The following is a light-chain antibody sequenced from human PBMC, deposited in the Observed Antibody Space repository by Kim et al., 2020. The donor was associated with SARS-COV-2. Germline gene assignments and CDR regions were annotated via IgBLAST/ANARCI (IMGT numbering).Light chain of an antibody. CDR2: GAS. CDR3: QPSYSTPLT. CDR1: QSISSY. V-gene: IGKV1-39*01. Sequence: DIQMTQSPSSLSAFVGDGVTITCRASQSISSYLNWYQQKPGKAPKLLIYGASSLQSGVPSRFSGSGSGTDFTLTISSLQPEDFATYYCQPSYSTPLTFGGGTKLEI. J-gene: IGKJ4*01.